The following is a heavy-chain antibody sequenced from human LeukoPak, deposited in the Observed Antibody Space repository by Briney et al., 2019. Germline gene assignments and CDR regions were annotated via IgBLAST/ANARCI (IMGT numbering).Heavy chain of an antibody. CDR1: GFTLSSYS. J-gene: IGHJ3*02. Sequence: GRSLRLSCAVSGFTLSSYSMNWVRHAPREGLEWVSSISSSSSYIYYADSVKGRFTISRDNAKNSLYLQMNSLRAEDTAVYYCARAVYGFDAFDIWGQGTMVAVSS. CDR2: ISSSSSYI. D-gene: IGHD4-17*01. CDR3: ARAVYGFDAFDI. V-gene: IGHV3-21*01.